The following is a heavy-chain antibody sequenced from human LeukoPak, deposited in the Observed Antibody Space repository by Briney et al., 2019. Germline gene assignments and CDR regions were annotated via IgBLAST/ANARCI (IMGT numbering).Heavy chain of an antibody. Sequence: ASVKVSCKASGYTSTSYDIDWVRQATGQGLEWMGWMNPNSGNTGYAQKFQGRVTMTRNTSISTAYMELSSLRSEDTAVYYCASSSGVPAAIRPPPFYWGQGTLVTVSS. CDR2: MNPNSGNT. CDR3: ASSSGVPAAIRPPPFY. V-gene: IGHV1-8*01. CDR1: GYTSTSYD. D-gene: IGHD2-2*02. J-gene: IGHJ4*02.